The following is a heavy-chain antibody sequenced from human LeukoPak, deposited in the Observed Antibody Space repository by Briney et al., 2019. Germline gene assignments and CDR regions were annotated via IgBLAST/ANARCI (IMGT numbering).Heavy chain of an antibody. CDR1: GYTFTNYG. J-gene: IGHJ4*02. D-gene: IGHD3-22*01. V-gene: IGHV1-18*01. Sequence: ASVKVSCKASGYTFTNYGISWVRQAPGQGLEWMGWISDYNGNTNYAQNLQGRVTVTTDTSTGTAYMELRSLRSDDTAVYYCARPRRYVVAYYFDYWGQGTLVTVSS. CDR2: ISDYNGNT. CDR3: ARPRRYVVAYYFDY.